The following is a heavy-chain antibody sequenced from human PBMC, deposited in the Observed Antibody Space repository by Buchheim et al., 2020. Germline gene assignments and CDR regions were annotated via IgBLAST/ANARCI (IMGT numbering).Heavy chain of an antibody. V-gene: IGHV5-51*01. CDR3: ARLLGAQWLTRPEYFQH. CDR2: IFPGDSKT. J-gene: IGHJ1*01. CDR1: GYSFARYW. D-gene: IGHD6-19*01. Sequence: EVQLVQSGAEFKKPGESLRISCEASGYSFARYWIGWVRRTPGKGLEWMGIIFPGDSKTNYSPSFQGQVTISADKSIDTAYPQWDRLKASDTAMYYCARLLGAQWLTRPEYFQHWGQGTL.